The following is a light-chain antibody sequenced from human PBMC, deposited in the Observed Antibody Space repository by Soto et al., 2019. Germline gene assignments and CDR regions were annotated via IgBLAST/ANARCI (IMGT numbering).Light chain of an antibody. Sequence: EIVLTLSPGTLSLSPGERGTLSCRSSESVSNSYLAWYQQKPGQAPRLLIYGASSRATGIPDRFSGSGSGTDFTLTISRLEPEDFAVYYCQQYGSSPQTFGQGTKVDIK. J-gene: IGKJ1*01. V-gene: IGKV3-20*01. CDR2: GAS. CDR3: QQYGSSPQT. CDR1: ESVSNSY.